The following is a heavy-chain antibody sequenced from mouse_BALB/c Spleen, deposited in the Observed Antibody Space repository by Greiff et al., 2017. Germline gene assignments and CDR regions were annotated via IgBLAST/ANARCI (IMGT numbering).Heavy chain of an antibody. V-gene: IGHV1S135*01. CDR3: ARGPGSSYRGAMDY. J-gene: IGHJ4*01. CDR1: GYSFTGYN. CDR2: IDPYNGGT. Sequence: EVQLQQSGPELGKPGASVKISCKASGYSFTGYNMYWVKQSHRKSLEWIGYIDPYNGGTSYNQKSKGKATLTVDKSSSTAYMHLNSLTSEDSAIYYCARGPGSSYRGAMDYWGQGTSVTVSS. D-gene: IGHD1-1*01.